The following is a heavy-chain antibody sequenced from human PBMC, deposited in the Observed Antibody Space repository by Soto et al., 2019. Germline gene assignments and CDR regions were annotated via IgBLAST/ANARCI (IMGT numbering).Heavy chain of an antibody. Sequence: SNNLSLTCTVSGHSFSRSPYYWGWIRQPPGKGLEWIGSFHYSGNNYYNPSLKSRVTISVDTSKNHLSLKLSSVTAADTAMYYCARHAPSAPRTNWFDPWGQGTLVTVSS. V-gene: IGHV4-39*01. J-gene: IGHJ5*02. CDR1: GHSFSRSPYY. CDR2: FHYSGNN. CDR3: ARHAPSAPRTNWFDP.